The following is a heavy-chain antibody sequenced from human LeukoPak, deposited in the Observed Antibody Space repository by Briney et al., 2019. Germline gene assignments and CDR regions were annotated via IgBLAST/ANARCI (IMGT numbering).Heavy chain of an antibody. V-gene: IGHV1-69*05. CDR3: ARDASRSRYIVVVPAAKDRLFDY. D-gene: IGHD2-2*01. CDR1: GGTFSSYA. J-gene: IGHJ4*02. Sequence: GASVKVSCKASGGTFSSYAISWVRQAPGQGLEWMGGIIPIFGTANYAQKFQGRVTITTDESTSTAYMELRSLRSDDTAVYYCARDASRSRYIVVVPAAKDRLFDYWGQGTLVTVSS. CDR2: IIPIFGTA.